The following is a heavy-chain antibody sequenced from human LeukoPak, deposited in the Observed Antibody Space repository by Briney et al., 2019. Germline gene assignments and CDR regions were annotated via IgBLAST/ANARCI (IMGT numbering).Heavy chain of an antibody. J-gene: IGHJ4*02. Sequence: GGSLRLSCAASGFTFSSYGMNWVRQAPGKGLEWASYISSYSTTIYYADSVKGRFAISRDNAKNALYLQMNSLRDEDTAVYYCAREVVLAYWGQGALVSVSA. D-gene: IGHD2-15*01. CDR2: ISSYSTTI. CDR3: AREVVLAY. CDR1: GFTFSSYG. V-gene: IGHV3-48*02.